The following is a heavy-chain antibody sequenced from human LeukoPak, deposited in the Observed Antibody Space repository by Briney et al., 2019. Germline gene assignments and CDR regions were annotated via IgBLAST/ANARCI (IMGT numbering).Heavy chain of an antibody. V-gene: IGHV3-23*01. D-gene: IGHD3-9*01. CDR3: AKWGDYDILTGYYDSDY. CDR1: GFIFSNYA. CDR2: IGGRDSGT. J-gene: IGHJ4*02. Sequence: PGGSLRLSCAASGFIFSNYATSWVRQAPGRGLEWVSAIGGRDSGTYYADSVRGRFTVSRDDPKNTLYLQMNTLRAEDTAVYYCAKWGDYDILTGYYDSDYWGQGTLVTVSS.